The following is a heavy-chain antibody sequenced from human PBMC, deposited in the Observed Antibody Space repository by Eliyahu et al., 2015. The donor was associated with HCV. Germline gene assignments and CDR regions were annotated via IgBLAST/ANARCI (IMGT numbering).Heavy chain of an antibody. V-gene: IGHV5-51*01. CDR3: ARLISFDP. Sequence: CKTSGYSFTNYYIAWVRQMPGKGLEWMGIIHPSDSGDSDIRYSPSFQGQVTISADKSISTAYLQWSSLQTSDTALYYCARLISFDPWGQGTLVTVSS. CDR1: GYSFTNYY. CDR2: IHPSDSGDSDI. J-gene: IGHJ5*02.